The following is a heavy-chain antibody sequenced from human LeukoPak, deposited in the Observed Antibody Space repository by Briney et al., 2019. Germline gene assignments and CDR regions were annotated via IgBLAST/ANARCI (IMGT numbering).Heavy chain of an antibody. D-gene: IGHD3-22*01. CDR3: AAENYYDSSGFDP. CDR2: IYYSGST. V-gene: IGHV4-39*07. CDR1: GFTFSSYS. Sequence: GSLRLSCAASGFTFSSYSMNWVRQPPGKGLEWIGSIYYSGSTYYNPSLKSRVTISVDTSKNQFSLKLSSVTAADTAVYYCAAENYYDSSGFDPWGQGTLVTVSS. J-gene: IGHJ5*02.